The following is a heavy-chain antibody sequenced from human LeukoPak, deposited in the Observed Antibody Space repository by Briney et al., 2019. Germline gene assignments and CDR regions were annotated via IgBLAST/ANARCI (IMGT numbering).Heavy chain of an antibody. CDR2: ISYDGSNK. CDR3: ARDRDSSGWYEGFDY. J-gene: IGHJ4*02. CDR1: GFTFSSSA. Sequence: GGSLRLSCAASGFTFSSSAMHWVRQAPDKGLEWVAVISYDGSNKYYADSVKGRFTISRDNSKNTLYLQMNSLRADDTAVYYCARDRDSSGWYEGFDYWGQGTLVSVSS. D-gene: IGHD6-19*01. V-gene: IGHV3-30-3*01.